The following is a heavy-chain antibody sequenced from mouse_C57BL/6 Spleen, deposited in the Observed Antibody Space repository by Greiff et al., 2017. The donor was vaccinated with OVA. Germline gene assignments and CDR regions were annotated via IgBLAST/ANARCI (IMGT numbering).Heavy chain of an antibody. D-gene: IGHD2-2*01. CDR1: GYSITSGYD. J-gene: IGHJ2*01. V-gene: IGHV3-1*01. CDR3: ARGGYEPYFDY. CDR2: ISYSGST. Sequence: EVMLVESGPGMVKPSQSLSLTCTVTGYSITSGYDWHWIRHFPGNKLEWMAYISYSGSTNYNPSLKSRISITHDTSKNHFFLKLNSVTTEDTATYYCARGGYEPYFDYWGQGTTLTVSS.